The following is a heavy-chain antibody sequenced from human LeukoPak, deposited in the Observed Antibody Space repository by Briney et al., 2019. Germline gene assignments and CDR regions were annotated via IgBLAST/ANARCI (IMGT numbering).Heavy chain of an antibody. V-gene: IGHV3-23*01. Sequence: GGSLRLSCAASGFTFNNYVMGWVRQSPGKGLEWVSAISGSGGGAYYANSVKGRFTISRDNSKNTLYLQMNSQRAEDTAVYYCAKDSIDVIAVYYFDYWGQGTLVTVSS. D-gene: IGHD2-21*01. CDR1: GFTFNNYV. CDR3: AKDSIDVIAVYYFDY. J-gene: IGHJ4*02. CDR2: ISGSGGGA.